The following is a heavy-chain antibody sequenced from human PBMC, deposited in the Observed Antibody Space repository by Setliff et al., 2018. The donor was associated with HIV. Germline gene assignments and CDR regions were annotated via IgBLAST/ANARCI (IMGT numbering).Heavy chain of an antibody. CDR1: GFTFSNYS. Sequence: GGSLRLSCAASGFTFSNYSMNWVRQAPGKGLEWVSYISSSGGTIYYADSVKGRFTISRDNSENTMYLQMNSLKTEDAAVYYCTTGVSGSYYAFDIWGQGTMVTVSS. J-gene: IGHJ3*02. V-gene: IGHV3-48*01. CDR2: ISSSGGTI. D-gene: IGHD1-26*01. CDR3: TTGVSGSYYAFDI.